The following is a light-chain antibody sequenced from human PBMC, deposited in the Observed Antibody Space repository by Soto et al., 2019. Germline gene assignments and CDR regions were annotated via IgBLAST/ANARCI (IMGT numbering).Light chain of an antibody. Sequence: DIQMTQSPSTLSASVGDRVTITCRASQTIERYMAWYQQKPGRAPSLIIYDASTLDRGVPSRFSGSGSGTEFTLIISNLQPDDFATYYCQQFKDYVWTFGQGTKV. CDR1: QTIERY. CDR2: DAS. J-gene: IGKJ1*01. V-gene: IGKV1-5*01. CDR3: QQFKDYVWT.